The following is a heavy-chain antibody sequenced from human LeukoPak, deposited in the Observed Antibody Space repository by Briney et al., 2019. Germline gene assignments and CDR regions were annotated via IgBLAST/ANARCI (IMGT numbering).Heavy chain of an antibody. CDR2: INRGGST. V-gene: IGHV4-34*01. D-gene: IGHD1-26*01. Sequence: PSETLSLTCPVYGGSFSGYYWGWIRQPPGKGLEWVGEINRGGSTNYNPSLKSRVTISVDTSKNQFSLKLSSVTAADMAVYYCATYSGSYSVWGQGTLVTVSS. CDR1: GGSFSGYY. CDR3: ATYSGSYSV. J-gene: IGHJ4*02.